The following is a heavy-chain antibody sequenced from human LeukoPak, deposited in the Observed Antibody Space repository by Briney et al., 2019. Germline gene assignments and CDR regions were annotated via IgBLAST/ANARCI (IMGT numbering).Heavy chain of an antibody. CDR1: GGSISSSSYY. V-gene: IGHV4-39*01. Sequence: SETLSLTCTVSGGSISSSSYYWGWIRQPPGKGLEWIGGIYYSGSTYYNPSLKSRVTISVDTSKNQFSLKLSSVTAADTAVYYCARSSSSWYYYFDYWGQGTLVTVSS. J-gene: IGHJ4*02. D-gene: IGHD6-13*01. CDR2: IYYSGST. CDR3: ARSSSSWYYYFDY.